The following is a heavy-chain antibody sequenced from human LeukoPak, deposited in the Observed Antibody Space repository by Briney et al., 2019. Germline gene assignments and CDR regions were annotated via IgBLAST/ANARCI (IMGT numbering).Heavy chain of an antibody. CDR3: ANSVVVDGRGAFDI. D-gene: IGHD3-22*01. CDR2: ISGSGGST. J-gene: IGHJ3*02. Sequence: GGSLRLSCVASGFTFSSYAMSWVRQAPGKGLEWVSAISGSGGSTYYADSVKGRFTISRDNSKNTLYLQMNSLRAEDTAVYYCANSVVVDGRGAFDIWGQGTMVTVSS. V-gene: IGHV3-23*01. CDR1: GFTFSSYA.